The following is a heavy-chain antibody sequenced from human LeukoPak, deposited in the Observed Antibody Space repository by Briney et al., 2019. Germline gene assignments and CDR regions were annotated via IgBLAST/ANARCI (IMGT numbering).Heavy chain of an antibody. J-gene: IGHJ4*02. CDR2: IYHSGST. D-gene: IGHD2-8*02. CDR3: ARVPYRTSARSRCYGFFLYYFDY. V-gene: IGHV4-38-2*01. Sequence: SETLSLTCAVSGYSISSDYYWGWIRQPPGKGLEWIGSIYHSGSTYYNPSLKSRVTMSVDTSKNQFSLRLTSVTAADTAVYYCARVPYRTSARSRCYGFFLYYFDYWGQGTLVTVSS. CDR1: GYSISSDYY.